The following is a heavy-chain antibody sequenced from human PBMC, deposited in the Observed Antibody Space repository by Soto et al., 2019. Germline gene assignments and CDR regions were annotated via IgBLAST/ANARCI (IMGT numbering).Heavy chain of an antibody. V-gene: IGHV1-18*01. Sequence: SVKVSCKASGYTFTSYGISWVRQAPGQGLEWMGWISAYNGNTNYAQKLQGRVTMTTDTSTSTAYMELRSLRSDDTAVYYCARDITMIVVVYYYYGMDVWGQGTTVTVSS. CDR2: ISAYNGNT. CDR1: GYTFTSYG. CDR3: ARDITMIVVVYYYYGMDV. J-gene: IGHJ6*02. D-gene: IGHD3-22*01.